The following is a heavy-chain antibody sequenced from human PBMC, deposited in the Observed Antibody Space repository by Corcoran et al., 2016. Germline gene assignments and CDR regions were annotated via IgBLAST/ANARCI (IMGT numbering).Heavy chain of an antibody. CDR3: ARGVRGYCTNGVCAGGNNWFDP. D-gene: IGHD2-8*01. Sequence: QVQLVQSGAEVKKPGASVKVSCKASGYTFTSYAMHWVRQAPGQRLEWMGWINAGNGNTKYSQKFQGRVTITRDTSASTAYMELSSLRSEDTAVYYCARGVRGYCTNGVCAGGNNWFDPWGQGTLVTVSS. J-gene: IGHJ5*02. V-gene: IGHV1-3*01. CDR1: GYTFTSYA. CDR2: INAGNGNT.